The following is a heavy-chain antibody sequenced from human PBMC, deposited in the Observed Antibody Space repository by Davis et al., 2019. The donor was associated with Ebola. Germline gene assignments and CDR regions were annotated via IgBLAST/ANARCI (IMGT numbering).Heavy chain of an antibody. D-gene: IGHD2/OR15-2a*01. CDR2: INTNTGNP. CDR1: GYPFTDFA. J-gene: IGHJ6*04. V-gene: IGHV7-4-1*02. Sequence: AASVKVSCKASGYPFTDFAINWLRQAPGQGLEWMGWINTNTGNPTYAQGFTGRFVFSLDTSVSTAYLQISSLKAEDTAVYYCARAVSWVYYYGMDVWGKGTTVTVSS. CDR3: ARAVSWVYYYGMDV.